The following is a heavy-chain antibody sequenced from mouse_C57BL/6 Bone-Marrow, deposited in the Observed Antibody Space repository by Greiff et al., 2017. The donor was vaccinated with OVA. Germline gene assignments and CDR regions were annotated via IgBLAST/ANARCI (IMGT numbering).Heavy chain of an antibody. V-gene: IGHV10-3*01. D-gene: IGHD2-14*01. Sequence: EVQVVESGGGLVQPKGSLKLSCAASGFTFNTYAMHWVRQAPGKGLEWVARIRSKSSNYATYYADSVKDRFTISRDDSQSMLYLQMNNLKTEDTAMYYCVREYEGVCPGDYFDYWGQGTTLTVSS. CDR1: GFTFNTYA. CDR2: IRSKSSNYAT. CDR3: VREYEGVCPGDYFDY. J-gene: IGHJ2*01.